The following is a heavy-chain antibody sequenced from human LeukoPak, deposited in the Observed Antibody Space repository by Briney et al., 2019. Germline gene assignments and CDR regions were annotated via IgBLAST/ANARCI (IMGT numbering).Heavy chain of an antibody. D-gene: IGHD1-14*01. Sequence: PTETLSLTCTVSPDSTTSNFWSWVRQPPGKGLEWIGEFHRSGSTNYIPSLQSRVTISIDRSKNQIALELSSVTAADTAVYYCAREIVGGFNPGAYWGQGTLVSVS. V-gene: IGHV4-4*02. CDR1: PDSTTSNF. CDR2: FHRSGST. J-gene: IGHJ4*02. CDR3: AREIVGGFNPGAY.